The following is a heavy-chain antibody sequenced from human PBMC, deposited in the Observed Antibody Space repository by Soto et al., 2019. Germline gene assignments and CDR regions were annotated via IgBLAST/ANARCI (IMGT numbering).Heavy chain of an antibody. Sequence: GGSLRLSCAASGFTFSSYGMHWVRQAPGKGLEWVAVIWYDGSNKYYADSVKGRFTISRDNSKNTLYLQMNSLRAEDTAVYYCARVTAAGIVDYYYYYMDVWGKGTTVTVSS. V-gene: IGHV3-33*01. CDR1: GFTFSSYG. J-gene: IGHJ6*03. D-gene: IGHD6-13*01. CDR3: ARVTAAGIVDYYYYYMDV. CDR2: IWYDGSNK.